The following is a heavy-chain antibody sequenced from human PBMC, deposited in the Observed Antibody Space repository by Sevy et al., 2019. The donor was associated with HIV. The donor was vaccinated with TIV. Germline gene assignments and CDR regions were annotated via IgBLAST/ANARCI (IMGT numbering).Heavy chain of an antibody. CDR3: ARVYGSGSYYYYYYYMDV. V-gene: IGHV4-34*01. J-gene: IGHJ6*03. CDR1: GGSFSGYY. Sequence: SETLSLTCAVYGGSFSGYYWSWIRQPPGKGLEWIGEINHSGSTNYNPSLKSRVTISVDTSKNQFSLKLSSVTAADTAVYYCARVYGSGSYYYYYYYMDVWGKGTTVTVSS. CDR2: INHSGST. D-gene: IGHD3-10*01.